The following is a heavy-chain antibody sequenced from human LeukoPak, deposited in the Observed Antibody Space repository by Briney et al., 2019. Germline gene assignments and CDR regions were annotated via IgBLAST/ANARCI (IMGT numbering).Heavy chain of an antibody. V-gene: IGHV3-74*01. CDR3: ARDTTTVPYFDY. D-gene: IGHD4-17*01. CDR2: INSDGSST. Sequence: GGSLRLSYAASGFTFSSYWMHWVRQAPGKGLVWVSRINSDGSSTSYADSVKGRFTISRDNAKNTLYLQMNSLRAEDTAVYYCARDTTTVPYFDYWGQGNLVTVSS. CDR1: GFTFSSYW. J-gene: IGHJ4*02.